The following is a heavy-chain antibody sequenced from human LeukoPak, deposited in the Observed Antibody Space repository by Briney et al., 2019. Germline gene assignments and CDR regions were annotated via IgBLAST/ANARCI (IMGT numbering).Heavy chain of an antibody. Sequence: GGSLRLSCAASGFTFSSYSMSWVRQAPGKGLEWVSGISGSGGATYYADSVKGRFTVSRDDPHNTLYLQMNSVRAEDTAVYFCARGGVDHYGSGTYYLMYYFDHWGQGALVTVSS. V-gene: IGHV3-23*01. D-gene: IGHD3-10*01. CDR2: ISGSGGAT. CDR1: GFTFSSYS. J-gene: IGHJ4*02. CDR3: ARGGVDHYGSGTYYLMYYFDH.